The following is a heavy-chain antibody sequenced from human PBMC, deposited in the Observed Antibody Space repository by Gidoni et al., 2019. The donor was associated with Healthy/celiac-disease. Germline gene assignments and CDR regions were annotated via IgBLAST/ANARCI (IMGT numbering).Heavy chain of an antibody. D-gene: IGHD6-19*01. CDR1: CYSFTHYW. CDR2: IHPGDSDT. J-gene: IGHJ4*02. V-gene: IGHV5-51*01. CDR3: ARQSTNSKIAVAGNDY. Sequence: ELQLVQSGAEVNNPCDSLKISCQGSCYSFTHYWIGWVRHMPGKGLEWMGIIHPGDSDTRYSPSFQGQVTISAYKSISTAYLQWSSLKASDTAMYYCARQSTNSKIAVAGNDYWGQGTLVTVSS.